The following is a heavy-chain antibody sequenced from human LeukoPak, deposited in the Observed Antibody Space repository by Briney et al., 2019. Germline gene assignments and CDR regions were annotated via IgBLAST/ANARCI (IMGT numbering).Heavy chain of an antibody. Sequence: PGGSLRLSCAASGFTFSSYAMSWVRQAPGKGLEWVSAISGSGGSTYYADSVKGRFTISRDNSKNTLYLQMNSLRAEDTAVYYCARDIIVVVPAANEYYYYGMDVWGQGTTVTVSS. CDR3: ARDIIVVVPAANEYYYYGMDV. D-gene: IGHD2-2*01. V-gene: IGHV3-23*01. CDR1: GFTFSSYA. J-gene: IGHJ6*02. CDR2: ISGSGGST.